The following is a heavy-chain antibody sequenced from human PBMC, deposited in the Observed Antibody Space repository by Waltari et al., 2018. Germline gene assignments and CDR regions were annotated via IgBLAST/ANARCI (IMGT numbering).Heavy chain of an antibody. CDR3: VREGDYVWGPTGYMDV. D-gene: IGHD3-16*01. V-gene: IGHV4-38-2*02. Sequence: QVQLQESGPGLVKPSETLSLTCAVSGYSISSGYYWGWIRQPPGKGLEWIGSIYHSGSTYYNPSLKSRVTISVDTSKNQFSLKLSSVTAADTAVYYCVREGDYVWGPTGYMDVWGKGTTVTVSS. J-gene: IGHJ6*03. CDR1: GYSISSGYY. CDR2: IYHSGST.